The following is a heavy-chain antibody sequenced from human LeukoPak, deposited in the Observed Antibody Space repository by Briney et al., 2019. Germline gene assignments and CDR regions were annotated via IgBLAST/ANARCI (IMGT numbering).Heavy chain of an antibody. CDR2: IKEDGSEN. CDR3: ARAYAGGIFDS. CDR1: GFTFSDYW. V-gene: IGHV3-7*04. J-gene: IGHJ4*02. D-gene: IGHD3-16*01. Sequence: GGSLRLSCVASGFTFSDYWMSWVRQAPGKGLEWVANIKEDGSENYYVDSVRGRFTISRDNAKNSLYLQMSSLRAEDTAMYYCARAYAGGIFDSWGQGTLVTVSS.